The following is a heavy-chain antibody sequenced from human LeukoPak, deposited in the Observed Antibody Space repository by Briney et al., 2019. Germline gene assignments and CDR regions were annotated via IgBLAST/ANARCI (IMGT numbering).Heavy chain of an antibody. CDR2: IYYSGTT. CDR1: GDSIGRINYY. D-gene: IGHD6-6*01. J-gene: IGHJ6*03. CDR3: ARDFSSSSTVYYYYYMDV. Sequence: SETLSLTCTISGDSIGRINYYWGWIRQPPGKGLEWIGTIYYSGTTYYNPSLKSRVTISLDTSKNQFSLKLSSVTAADTAIYYCARDFSSSSTVYYYYYMDVWGKGTTVTVSS. V-gene: IGHV4-39*07.